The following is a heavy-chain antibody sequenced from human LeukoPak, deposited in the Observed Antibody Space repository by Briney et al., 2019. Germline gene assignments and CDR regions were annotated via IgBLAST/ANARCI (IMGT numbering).Heavy chain of an antibody. Sequence: ASVNVSCKASGHTFTSHGFSWVRQAPGQGLQWMGWIAAYNGDIEYEEKLQGRVTMTTDTSTGTAYMELRNLRLDDTAVYYCATLWRGPHNTGFYFDYWGQGTQVIVSS. V-gene: IGHV1-18*01. CDR1: GHTFTSHG. J-gene: IGHJ4*02. CDR3: ATLWRGPHNTGFYFDY. CDR2: IAAYNGDI. D-gene: IGHD2-8*02.